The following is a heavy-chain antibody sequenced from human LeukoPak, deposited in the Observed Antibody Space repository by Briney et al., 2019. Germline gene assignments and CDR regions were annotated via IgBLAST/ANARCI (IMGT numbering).Heavy chain of an antibody. V-gene: IGHV4-38-2*02. D-gene: IGHD4-23*01. CDR1: GYSISSGYY. Sequence: SETLSLTCTVSGYSISSGYYWGWIRQPPGKGLEWIGSIYHSGSTYYNPSLKSRVTISVDTSKSQFSLKLSSVTAADTAVYYCARVPTVVISKGLDYWGQGTLVTVSS. J-gene: IGHJ4*02. CDR2: IYHSGST. CDR3: ARVPTVVISKGLDY.